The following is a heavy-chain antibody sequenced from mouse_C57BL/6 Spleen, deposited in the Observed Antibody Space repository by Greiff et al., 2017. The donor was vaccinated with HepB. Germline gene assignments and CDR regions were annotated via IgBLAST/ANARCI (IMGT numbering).Heavy chain of an antibody. V-gene: IGHV1-69*01. D-gene: IGHD1-1*01. J-gene: IGHJ2*01. CDR1: GYTFTSYW. CDR2: IDPSDSYT. CDR3: ARSYYGSIFDY. Sequence: VQLQQPGAELVMPGASVKLSCKASGYTFTSYWMHWVKQRPGQGLEWIGEIDPSDSYTNYNQKFKGKSTLTVDKSSSTAYMQLSSLTSEDSAGYYCARSYYGSIFDYWGQGTTLTVSS.